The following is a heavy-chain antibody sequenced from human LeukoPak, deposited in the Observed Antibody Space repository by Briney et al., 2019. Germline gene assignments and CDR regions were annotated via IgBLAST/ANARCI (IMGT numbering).Heavy chain of an antibody. V-gene: IGHV1-46*01. Sequence: ASVKVSCKASGYTFSSYYMHRVRQAPGQGLEWMGIINPSGGSTIYAHDFQGRVTMTRDMSTSTVYMELSSLRSEDTAVYYCARDRSTAAAGRSWYFDLWGRGTLVTVSS. CDR1: GYTFSSYY. CDR3: ARDRSTAAAGRSWYFDL. CDR2: INPSGGST. D-gene: IGHD6-13*01. J-gene: IGHJ2*01.